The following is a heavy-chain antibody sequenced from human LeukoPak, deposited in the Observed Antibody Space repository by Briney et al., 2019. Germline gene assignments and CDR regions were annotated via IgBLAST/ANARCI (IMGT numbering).Heavy chain of an antibody. Sequence: PPETLSLTCTVSGYSISSGYYWGWIRQPPGKGLEWIGNIYHDGSTYNNPSLKSRVTISVDTSKNQFSLKLTSVTAADTAIYYCARAGASDSGWPFDYWGQGSLVTVSS. D-gene: IGHD6-19*01. CDR2: IYHDGST. V-gene: IGHV4-38-2*02. J-gene: IGHJ4*02. CDR1: GYSISSGYY. CDR3: ARAGASDSGWPFDY.